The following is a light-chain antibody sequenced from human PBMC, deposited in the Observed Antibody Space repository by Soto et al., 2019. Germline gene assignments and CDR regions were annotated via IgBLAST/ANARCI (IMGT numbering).Light chain of an antibody. CDR1: QSVSSTW. J-gene: IGKJ3*01. V-gene: IGKV3-20*01. Sequence: EIVLTQSPGTLSLSPGERATLSCRASQSVSSTWLAWYQQKPGQAPRLLIYGASSRATGMPDRFSGSGSGTDFTLTISRLEPEDFAVYYCQPYDSSPLGYTFGPGTKVDIK. CDR2: GAS. CDR3: QPYDSSPLGYT.